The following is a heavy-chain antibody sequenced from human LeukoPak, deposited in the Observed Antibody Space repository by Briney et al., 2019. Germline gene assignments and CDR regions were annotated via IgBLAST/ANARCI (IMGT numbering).Heavy chain of an antibody. CDR2: INHSGST. CDR1: GGSFSGYY. J-gene: IGHJ3*02. CDR3: ARVRGMYYYDSSDLDAFDI. D-gene: IGHD3-22*01. Sequence: SETLSLTCAVYGGSFSGYYWSWIRQPPGKGLEWIGEINHSGSTNYNPSLKSRVTISVDTSKNQFSLKLSSVTAADTAVYYCARVRGMYYYDSSDLDAFDIWGQGTMVTVSS. V-gene: IGHV4-34*01.